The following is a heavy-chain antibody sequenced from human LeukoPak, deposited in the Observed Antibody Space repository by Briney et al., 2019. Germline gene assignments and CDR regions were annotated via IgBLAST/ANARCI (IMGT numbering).Heavy chain of an antibody. D-gene: IGHD3-10*01. J-gene: IGHJ4*02. V-gene: IGHV3-21*01. CDR1: GFTFNTYE. Sequence: GGSLRLSCAASGFTFNTYELNWVRQAPGKGLEWFSSISTSSSYIYYADSVKGRFTIPRDNAKNSLYLQMNSLRAEDTAVYYCARDPNTSGSGSDGDYWGQGTLVTVSS. CDR2: ISTSSSYI. CDR3: ARDPNTSGSGSDGDY.